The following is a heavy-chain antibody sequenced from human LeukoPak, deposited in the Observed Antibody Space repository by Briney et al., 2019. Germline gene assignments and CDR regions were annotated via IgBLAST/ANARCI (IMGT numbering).Heavy chain of an antibody. Sequence: SETLSLTCTVSHYSISSGYYWGWIRQPPGKGLEWIGSISDSGSTYYSPSLKSRLTISVDTSKNQFSLKLSSVTAADTAVYYCARETERGSYLNYWGQGILVTVSS. V-gene: IGHV4-38-2*02. J-gene: IGHJ4*02. CDR2: ISDSGST. D-gene: IGHD1-26*01. CDR3: ARETERGSYLNY. CDR1: HYSISSGYY.